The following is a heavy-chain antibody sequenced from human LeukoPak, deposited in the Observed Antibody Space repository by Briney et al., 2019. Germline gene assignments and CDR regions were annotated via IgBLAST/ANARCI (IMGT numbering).Heavy chain of an antibody. V-gene: IGHV1-18*01. D-gene: IGHD1-14*01. Sequence: ASVKVSCKASGYTFTSYGISWVRQAPGQGFEWMGWISAYNGNTNYAQKLQGRVTMTTDTSTSTAYMELRSLRSDDTAVYYCARVGSRIDYYGMDVWGQGTTVTVSS. J-gene: IGHJ6*02. CDR1: GYTFTSYG. CDR3: ARVGSRIDYYGMDV. CDR2: ISAYNGNT.